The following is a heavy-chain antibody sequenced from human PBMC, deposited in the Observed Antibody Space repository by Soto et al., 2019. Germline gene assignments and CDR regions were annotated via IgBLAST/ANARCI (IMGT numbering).Heavy chain of an antibody. CDR2: IDPGDSYT. V-gene: IGHV5-10-1*01. CDR1: GYNFTTFW. CDR3: ARRFSHNLGGAFSAFPI. D-gene: IGHD1-26*01. J-gene: IGHJ3*02. Sequence: GESLKISCKGSGYNFTTFWISWVRQMPVKGLEWMGTIDPGDSYTNYSPSFQGHVTISSDKSISTAYLQWSSLKASDTAIYCCARRFSHNLGGAFSAFPIWGQGTVDIGSS.